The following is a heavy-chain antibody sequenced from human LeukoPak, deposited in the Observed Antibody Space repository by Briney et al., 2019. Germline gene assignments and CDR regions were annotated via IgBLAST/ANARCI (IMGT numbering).Heavy chain of an antibody. CDR2: IKSKTDGGTT. Sequence: GGSLRLSCAASGFTFSNAWMSWVRQAPGKGLEWVGRIKSKTDGGTTDYAAPVKGRFTISRDDSKNTLYLQMNSLKTEDTAVYYCTTDTCTGCPRDFDYWGQGTLVTVSS. V-gene: IGHV3-15*01. CDR1: GFTFSNAW. J-gene: IGHJ4*02. CDR3: TTDTCTGCPRDFDY. D-gene: IGHD2-2*01.